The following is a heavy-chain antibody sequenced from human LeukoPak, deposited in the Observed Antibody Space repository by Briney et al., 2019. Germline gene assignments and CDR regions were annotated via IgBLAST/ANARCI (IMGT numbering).Heavy chain of an antibody. CDR1: GFTFSSYW. CDR3: ARDGGYSYGLDAFDI. D-gene: IGHD5-18*01. Sequence: PGGSLRLSCAASGFTFSSYWMSWVRQAPGKGLEWVANIKQDGSEKYYVDSVKGRFTISRDNAKNSLYLQMNSLRAEDTAAYYCARDGGYSYGLDAFDIWGQGTMVTVSS. J-gene: IGHJ3*02. CDR2: IKQDGSEK. V-gene: IGHV3-7*05.